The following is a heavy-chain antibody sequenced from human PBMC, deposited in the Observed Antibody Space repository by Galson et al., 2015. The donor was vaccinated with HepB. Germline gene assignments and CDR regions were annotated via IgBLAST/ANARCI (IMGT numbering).Heavy chain of an antibody. V-gene: IGHV1-24*01. Sequence: SVKVSCKVSGYTLSESAMHWVRQAPGKGLEWMGGFHPEDGETIYAQKFQGRVTMTEDTSTDTAYMELSSLRSEDTAVYYCATPGPAAIVRLYYSYGMDVWGQGTAVTVSS. D-gene: IGHD2-2*02. J-gene: IGHJ6*02. CDR2: FHPEDGET. CDR3: ATPGPAAIVRLYYSYGMDV. CDR1: GYTLSESA.